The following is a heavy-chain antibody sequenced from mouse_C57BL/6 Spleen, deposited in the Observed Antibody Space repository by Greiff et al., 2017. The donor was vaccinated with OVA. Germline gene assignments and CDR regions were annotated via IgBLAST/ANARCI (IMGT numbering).Heavy chain of an antibody. D-gene: IGHD2-12*01. CDR3: ARPYYSPFYAMDD. Sequence: EVKLMESGGGLVKPGGSLKLSCAASGFTFSDYGMHWVRQAPEKGLEWVAYISSGSSTIYSAATVKGRFTISRDNAKNTLFLQMTSLRSEDTAMYYCARPYYSPFYAMDDWGQGTSVTVSS. CDR1: GFTFSDYG. J-gene: IGHJ4*01. CDR2: ISSGSSTI. V-gene: IGHV5-17*01.